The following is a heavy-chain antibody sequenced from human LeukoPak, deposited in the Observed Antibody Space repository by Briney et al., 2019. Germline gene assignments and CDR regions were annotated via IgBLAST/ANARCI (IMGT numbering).Heavy chain of an antibody. CDR1: GFTFSTYA. Sequence: GGSLRLSCAASGFTFSTYAMSWVRQTPGKGLECVSALSGNGNTIYYADSVKGRFTISRDNSKNTLSLQMNSLRAEDTAVYYCAKALYGGHDYWGQGTLVTVSS. D-gene: IGHD4-23*01. J-gene: IGHJ4*02. V-gene: IGHV3-23*01. CDR2: LSGNGNTI. CDR3: AKALYGGHDY.